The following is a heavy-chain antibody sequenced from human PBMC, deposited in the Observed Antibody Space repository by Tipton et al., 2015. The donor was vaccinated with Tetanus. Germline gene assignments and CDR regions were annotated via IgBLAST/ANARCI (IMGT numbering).Heavy chain of an antibody. V-gene: IGHV7-4-1*02. CDR1: GYTFTSYA. CDR2: INTNTGNP. CDR3: ARNDYDSSSQYPYYYYYGMDV. D-gene: IGHD3-22*01. Sequence: QLVQSGSELKKPGASVKVSCKASGYTFTSYAMNWVRQAPGQGLEWMGWINTNTGNPTYAQGFTGRFVFSLDSSVSTAYLQISSLKAEDTAVYYCARNDYDSSSQYPYYYYYGMDVWGQGTTVTVSS. J-gene: IGHJ6*02.